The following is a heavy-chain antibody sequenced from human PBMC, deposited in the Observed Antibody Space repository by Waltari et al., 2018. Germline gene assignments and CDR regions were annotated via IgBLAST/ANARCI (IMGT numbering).Heavy chain of an antibody. Sequence: EAPLVESGGGLVQPGGSLRFSFAASGLTFSNSPMQWVRQAPGKGLEYGSGMSSDAGNTHYANSVKGRFSMFRDNSKNTLYLQMGGLRAEDAAVYYWARDGRATNDYWGQGTLGTVSP. CDR3: ARDGRATNDY. V-gene: IGHV3-64*01. J-gene: IGHJ4*02. CDR1: GLTFSNSP. CDR2: MSSDAGNT. D-gene: IGHD1-26*01.